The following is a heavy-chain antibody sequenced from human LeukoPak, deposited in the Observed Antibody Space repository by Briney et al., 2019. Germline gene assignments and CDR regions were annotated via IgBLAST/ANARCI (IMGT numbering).Heavy chain of an antibody. D-gene: IGHD3-3*01. J-gene: IGHJ6*02. Sequence: GGSLRLSCAASGFTFSSYSMNWVRQAPGKGLEWVSPISSSSSYIYYADSVKGRFTISRDSAKNSLYLQMNSLRAEDTAVYYCARGQYDFWSGYYMAGPYYYYGMDVWGQGTTVTVSS. CDR1: GFTFSSYS. CDR2: ISSSSSYI. V-gene: IGHV3-21*01. CDR3: ARGQYDFWSGYYMAGPYYYYGMDV.